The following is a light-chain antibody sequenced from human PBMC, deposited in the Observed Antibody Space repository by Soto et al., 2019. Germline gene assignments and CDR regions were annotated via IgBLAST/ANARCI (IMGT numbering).Light chain of an antibody. Sequence: DLVLTQSPLSLPVTPGEPASISCRSSQSLLYSNGYNYLDWYLQKPGKAPKLLIYKASTLKSGVPSRFSGSGSGTEFTLAISSLQPDDFATYYCQHYNSYSEAFGQGTKVDIK. J-gene: IGKJ1*01. CDR3: QHYNSYSEA. CDR2: KAS. CDR1: QSLLYSNGYNY. V-gene: IGKV2-28*01.